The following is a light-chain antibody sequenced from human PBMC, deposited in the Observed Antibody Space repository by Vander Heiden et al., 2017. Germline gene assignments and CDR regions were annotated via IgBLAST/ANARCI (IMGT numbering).Light chain of an antibody. J-gene: IGLJ2*01. CDR2: KDN. V-gene: IGLV3-25*03. Sequence: SYELTQPPSVSVSPGQTARITCSGDALPKQYAFWYHQKPGHAPVLVIYKDNERPSGIPERFSGSSSGTTVTLTISGVQAEDEADYYCQSADSSGTYVVFGGGTKLTVL. CDR1: ALPKQY. CDR3: QSADSSGTYVV.